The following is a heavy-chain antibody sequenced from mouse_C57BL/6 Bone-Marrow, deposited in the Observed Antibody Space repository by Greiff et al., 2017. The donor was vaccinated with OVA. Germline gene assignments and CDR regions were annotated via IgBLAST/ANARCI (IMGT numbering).Heavy chain of an antibody. CDR3: ARQDYYGSWYFDV. J-gene: IGHJ1*03. CDR2: ISNLAYSI. V-gene: IGHV5-15*01. Sequence: DVHLVESGGGLVQPGGSLKLSCAASGFTFSDYGMAWVRQAPRKGPEWVAFISNLAYSIYYADTVTGRFTISRENAKNTLYLEMSSLRSEDTAMYYCARQDYYGSWYFDVWGTGTTVTVSS. CDR1: GFTFSDYG. D-gene: IGHD1-1*01.